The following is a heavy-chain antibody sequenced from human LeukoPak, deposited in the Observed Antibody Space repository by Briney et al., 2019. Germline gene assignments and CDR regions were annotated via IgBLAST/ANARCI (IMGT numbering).Heavy chain of an antibody. V-gene: IGHV1-46*01. D-gene: IGHD2-15*01. CDR2: INPSGGST. Sequence: ASVKVSCKASGYTFTSYGISWVRQAPGQGLEWMGIINPSGGSTSYAQKFQGRVTMTRDTSTSTVYMELSSLRSEDTAVYYCARAEKTLLLRFDYWGQGTLVTVSS. CDR1: GYTFTSYG. CDR3: ARAEKTLLLRFDY. J-gene: IGHJ4*02.